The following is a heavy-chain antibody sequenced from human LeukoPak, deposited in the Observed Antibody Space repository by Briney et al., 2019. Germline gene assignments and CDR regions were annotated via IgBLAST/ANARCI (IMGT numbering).Heavy chain of an antibody. D-gene: IGHD3-22*01. V-gene: IGHV3-48*03. CDR1: GFTFSSYG. CDR2: ISYSGYTI. CDR3: ARVSYHYDSSGIDPLDI. Sequence: GGSLRLSCAASGFTFSSYGMNWVRQAPGKGLEWVSSISYSGYTIYYADSVKGRFTISRDSAKNSVYLQMESLRAEDTAAYYCARVSYHYDSSGIDPLDIWGQGTMVTVSS. J-gene: IGHJ3*02.